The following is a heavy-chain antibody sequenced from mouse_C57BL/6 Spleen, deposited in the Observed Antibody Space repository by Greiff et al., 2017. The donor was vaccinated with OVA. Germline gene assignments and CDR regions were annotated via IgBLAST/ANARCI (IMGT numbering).Heavy chain of an antibody. CDR3: ASPYYGSSYGGFAY. V-gene: IGHV1-22*01. D-gene: IGHD1-1*01. Sequence: EVQLQESGPELVKPGASVKMSCKASGYTFTDYNMHWVKQSHGKSLEWIGYINPNNGGTSYNQKFKGKATLTVNKSSSTAYMELRSLTSEDSAVYYCASPYYGSSYGGFAYWGQGTLVTVSA. CDR2: INPNNGGT. CDR1: GYTFTDYN. J-gene: IGHJ3*01.